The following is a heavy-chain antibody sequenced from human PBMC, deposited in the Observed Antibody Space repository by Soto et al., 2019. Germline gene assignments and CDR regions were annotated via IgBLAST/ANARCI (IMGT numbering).Heavy chain of an antibody. CDR1: GGTFSGYY. J-gene: IGHJ6*01. CDR3: ARERCRKYGAARGNPKTTNYSYSGMDV. Sequence: ETLSLTCAVYGGTFSGYYRSLFLHPPRRGREWIGYINNRGSAKYNPSLKGGVTISGDTSKNQCSLMLSSVTAAGTGWYYCARERCRKYGAARGNPKTTNYSYSGMDVWGQGTTVT. D-gene: IGHD3-10*01. V-gene: IGHV4-34*01. CDR2: INNRGSA.